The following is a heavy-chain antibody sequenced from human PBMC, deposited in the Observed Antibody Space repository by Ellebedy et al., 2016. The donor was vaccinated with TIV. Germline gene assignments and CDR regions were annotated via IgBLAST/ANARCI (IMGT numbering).Heavy chain of an antibody. CDR1: GFTFSSYA. J-gene: IGHJ4*02. CDR2: ISYDGSNK. Sequence: GESLKISXAASGFTFSSYAMHWVRQAPGKGLEWVAVISYDGSNKYYADSVKGRFTISRDNSKNTLYLQMNSLRAEDTAVYYCAREAMVRGVTVFDYWGQGTLVTVSS. CDR3: AREAMVRGVTVFDY. V-gene: IGHV3-30-3*01. D-gene: IGHD3-10*01.